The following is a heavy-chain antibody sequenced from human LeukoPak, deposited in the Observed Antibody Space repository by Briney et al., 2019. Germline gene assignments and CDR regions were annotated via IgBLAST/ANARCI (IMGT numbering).Heavy chain of an antibody. D-gene: IGHD3-22*01. V-gene: IGHV4-59*01. CDR2: IYYSGST. J-gene: IGHJ4*02. CDR1: GGSISSYY. CDR3: ARGGDSSGFYYPLFDY. Sequence: PSETLSLTCTVSGGSISSYYWSWIRQPPGKGLEWIGYIYYSGSTNYNPSLKSRVTISVDKSKNQFSLKLKSVTAADTAVYHCARGGDSSGFYYPLFDYWGQGTLVTVSS.